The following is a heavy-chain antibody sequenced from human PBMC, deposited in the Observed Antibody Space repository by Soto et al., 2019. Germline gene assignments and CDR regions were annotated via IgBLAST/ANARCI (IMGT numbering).Heavy chain of an antibody. CDR2: IYSGGDT. CDR1: GLSVSSDY. Sequence: GSLRLSCAASGLSVSSDYTSWVRQAPGKGLEWVSLIYSGGDTYYADSVKGRFTISRDISSNTIYLHMTSLRADDTAIYYCTRAGSDPGNFYISNYYAMDVWGRGTTVTVSS. D-gene: IGHD3-10*01. J-gene: IGHJ6*02. V-gene: IGHV3-53*01. CDR3: TRAGSDPGNFYISNYYAMDV.